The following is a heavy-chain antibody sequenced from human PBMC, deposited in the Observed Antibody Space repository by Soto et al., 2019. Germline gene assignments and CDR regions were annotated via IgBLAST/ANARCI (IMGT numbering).Heavy chain of an antibody. CDR3: ATSNRFDP. Sequence: QLQLQESGPGLVKPLETLSFTCTVSGGSISSRGYYWGWIRQPPGKGLEWIGTIYYSGSTYYNPSLKSRVTTSVDTSKNQFSLKLSSVTAADTAAYYCATSNRFDPWGQGTLVTVSS. J-gene: IGHJ5*02. CDR1: GGSISSRGYY. CDR2: IYYSGST. V-gene: IGHV4-39*01.